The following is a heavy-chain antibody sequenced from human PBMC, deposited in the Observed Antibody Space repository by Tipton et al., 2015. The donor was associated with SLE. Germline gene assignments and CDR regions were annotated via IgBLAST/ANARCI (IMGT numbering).Heavy chain of an antibody. J-gene: IGHJ4*02. D-gene: IGHD1-26*01. Sequence: FLRLSCAASGFTVSSYYMSWVRKAPGKGLEWVSLIYSDGNTIHADSVKGRFTISRDNSKNMLYLQMNSLRAEDTAVYYCARDHRGYSGSYSGYFDYWGQGTLVTVSS. CDR3: ARDHRGYSGSYSGYFDY. V-gene: IGHV3-53*01. CDR1: GFTVSSYY. CDR2: IYSDGNT.